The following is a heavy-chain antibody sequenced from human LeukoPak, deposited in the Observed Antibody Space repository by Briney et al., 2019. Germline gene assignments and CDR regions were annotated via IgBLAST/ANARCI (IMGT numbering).Heavy chain of an antibody. Sequence: PGGSLRLSCAASGFTFSSYWMSWVRQAPGKGLEWVANIKQDGSEKYYVDSVKGRFTISRDNSKNTLYLQMNSLRAEDTAVYYCARDNMITMIVVVTHGGFDYWGQGTLVTVSS. D-gene: IGHD3-22*01. CDR2: IKQDGSEK. CDR3: ARDNMITMIVVVTHGGFDY. V-gene: IGHV3-7*01. CDR1: GFTFSSYW. J-gene: IGHJ4*02.